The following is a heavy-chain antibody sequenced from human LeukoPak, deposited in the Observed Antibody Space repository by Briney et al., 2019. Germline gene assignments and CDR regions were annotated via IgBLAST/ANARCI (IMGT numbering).Heavy chain of an antibody. V-gene: IGHV1-69*01. J-gene: IGHJ4*02. CDR2: IIPIFGTA. CDR3: ARGGGYCSSTSCFDY. D-gene: IGHD2-2*03. Sequence: GSSVKVSCKASGGTFSSYAISWVRQAPGQGLEWIGGIIPIFGTANYAQKFQGRVTITADESTSTAYMELSSLRSGDTAVYYCARGGGYCSSTSCFDYWGQGTLVTVSS. CDR1: GGTFSSYA.